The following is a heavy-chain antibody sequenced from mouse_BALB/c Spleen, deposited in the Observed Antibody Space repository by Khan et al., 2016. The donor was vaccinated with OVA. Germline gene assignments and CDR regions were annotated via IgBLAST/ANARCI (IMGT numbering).Heavy chain of an antibody. CDR2: IWSGGST. D-gene: IGHD2-14*01. CDR1: GFSLTSYG. V-gene: IGHV2-2*02. Sequence: QMQLEESGPGLVQPSQSLSITCTVSGFSLTSYGVHWVRQSPGKGLEWLGVIWSGGSTDYNAAFISRLSISRDNSKSQVFFKMNSLQANDTAIYYCARNFIGTTDYAMDYWGQGTSVTVSS. CDR3: ARNFIGTTDYAMDY. J-gene: IGHJ4*01.